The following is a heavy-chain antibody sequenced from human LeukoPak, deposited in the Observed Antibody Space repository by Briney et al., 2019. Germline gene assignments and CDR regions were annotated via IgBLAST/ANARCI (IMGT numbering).Heavy chain of an antibody. CDR3: ARLGSSGWYYFDY. D-gene: IGHD6-19*01. J-gene: IGHJ4*02. Sequence: GASVKVSCKASGYTFTSYGIGWVRQAPGQGLEWMGWINAGNGNTKYSQKFQGRVTITRDTSASTAYVELSSLRSEDTAVYYCARLGSSGWYYFDYWGQGTLVTVSS. CDR2: INAGNGNT. V-gene: IGHV1-3*01. CDR1: GYTFTSYG.